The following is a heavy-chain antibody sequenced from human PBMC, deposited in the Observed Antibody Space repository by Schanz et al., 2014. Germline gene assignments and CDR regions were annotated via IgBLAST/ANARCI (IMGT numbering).Heavy chain of an antibody. V-gene: IGHV3-23*04. Sequence: EVQLVESGGGLVQPGGSLRLSCSGSGFTFSEVYMSWVRQAPGKGLEWVSGISTGGGSTYDADSVKGRFTISRDNSKNTLYLQMNSLRAEDTAVYYCAKGQLLSYYFDYWGQGTLVTVSS. D-gene: IGHD2-21*01. J-gene: IGHJ4*02. CDR2: ISTGGGST. CDR3: AKGQLLSYYFDY. CDR1: GFTFSEVY.